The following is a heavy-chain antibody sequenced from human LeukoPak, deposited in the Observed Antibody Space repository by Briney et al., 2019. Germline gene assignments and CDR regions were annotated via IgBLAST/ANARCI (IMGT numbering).Heavy chain of an antibody. CDR2: IYYSGST. CDR1: GGSISSSSYY. J-gene: IGHJ4*02. CDR3: ARGNSGYSSSWYGFLI. V-gene: IGHV4-39*07. D-gene: IGHD6-13*01. Sequence: SETLSLTCTVSGGSISSSSYYWGWIRQPPGKGLEWIGSIYYSGSTYYNPSLKSRVTISVDTSKNQFSLKLSSVTAADTAVYYCARGNSGYSSSWYGFLIWGQGTLVTVSS.